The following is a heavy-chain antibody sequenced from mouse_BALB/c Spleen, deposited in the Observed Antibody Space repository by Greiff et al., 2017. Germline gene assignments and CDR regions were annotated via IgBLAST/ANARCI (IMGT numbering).Heavy chain of an antibody. D-gene: IGHD1-1*01. CDR1: GFTFSSYG. CDR2: ISSGGSYT. V-gene: IGHV5-6*01. CDR3: ARHGYYGSRGDYFDY. Sequence: EVQVVESGGDLVKPGGSLKLSCAASGFTFSSYGMSWVRQTPDKRLEWVATISSGGSYTYYPDSVKGRFTISRDNAKNTLYLQMSSLKSEDTAMYYCARHGYYGSRGDYFDYWGQGTTLTVSS. J-gene: IGHJ2*01.